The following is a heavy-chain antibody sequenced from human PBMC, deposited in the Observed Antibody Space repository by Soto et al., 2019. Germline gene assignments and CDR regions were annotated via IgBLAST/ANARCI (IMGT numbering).Heavy chain of an antibody. J-gene: IGHJ6*04. CDR3: AKGGNIAVVVADYGMDV. V-gene: IGHV1-3*01. CDR2: INAGNGNT. Sequence: ASVKVSCKASGYGFSNYAMHWVRQAPGQRLEWMGWINAGNGNTKYPQKFQDRVTITRDTSASTAYMELSSLRSEDTAVYYCAKGGNIAVVVADYGMDVWAEGPTVTVSS. D-gene: IGHD2-15*01. CDR1: GYGFSNYA.